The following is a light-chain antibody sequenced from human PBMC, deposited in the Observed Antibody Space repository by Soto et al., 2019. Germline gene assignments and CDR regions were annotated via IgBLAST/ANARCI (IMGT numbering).Light chain of an antibody. V-gene: IGKV1-5*03. CDR2: KAS. Sequence: DIQLTQSPSSLSASVGDRVTITCRASQSISSWLSWYQQEPGKPPKLLIYKASSLESGVPSRFGGSGSGTEFTLTISSLQPDDFATYYCQQYNSYPWTFGQGTKVDIK. CDR1: QSISSW. J-gene: IGKJ1*01. CDR3: QQYNSYPWT.